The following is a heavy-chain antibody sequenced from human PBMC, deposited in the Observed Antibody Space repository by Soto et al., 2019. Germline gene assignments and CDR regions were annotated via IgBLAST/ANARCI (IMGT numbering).Heavy chain of an antibody. J-gene: IGHJ3*02. CDR2: IYSTVST. CDR3: AIIPHYDTPAGTVDI. V-gene: IGHV4-39*01. CDR1: GGSISSSLYY. D-gene: IGHD3-22*01. Sequence: SETLSLTCTVSGGSISSSLYYWGWIRQPPGKGLEWIGTIYSTVSTHYNPSLKSRVTISVDTSKNQFSLKLNSVTAADTAVYFCAIIPHYDTPAGTVDIWGQWAMVS.